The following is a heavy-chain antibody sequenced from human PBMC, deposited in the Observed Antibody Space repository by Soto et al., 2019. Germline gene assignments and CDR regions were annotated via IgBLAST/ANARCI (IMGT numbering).Heavy chain of an antibody. V-gene: IGHV3-23*01. CDR2: ILVGGST. CDR1: GFICSSYD. CDR3: AKATATGGGAFEI. Sequence: EVQMLESGGGLAQPGGSLRLSCAVSGFICSSYDMSWVRQAPGKGLEWVSTILVGGSTHYEDSVKGRFTISRDTSKNTVYLQLNSLTAGDTAVYYCAKATATGGGAFEIYGQGTMVTVSS. J-gene: IGHJ3*02. D-gene: IGHD2-8*02.